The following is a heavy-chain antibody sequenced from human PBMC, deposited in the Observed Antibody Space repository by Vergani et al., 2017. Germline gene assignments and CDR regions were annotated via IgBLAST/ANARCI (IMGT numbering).Heavy chain of an antibody. CDR2: ISFDGTNE. Sequence: VQLLESGGGLVQPGGSLRLSCAASGFTFSSYAMSWVRQVPGKGLEWVVGISFDGTNEYYPDLVKGRFTISRDIAKNTLYLQVRSLRLEDTGVYHCVRDRGLCAGGRCYTEAWDYWGQGTPVTVSS. D-gene: IGHD2-2*02. V-gene: IGHV3-30*03. CDR3: VRDRGLCAGGRCYTEAWDY. J-gene: IGHJ4*02. CDR1: GFTFSSYA.